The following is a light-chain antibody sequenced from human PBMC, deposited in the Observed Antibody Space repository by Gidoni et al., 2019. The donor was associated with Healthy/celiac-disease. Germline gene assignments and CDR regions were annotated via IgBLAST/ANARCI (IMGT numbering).Light chain of an antibody. CDR2: KAS. J-gene: IGKJ1*01. V-gene: IGKV1-5*03. CDR1: QSISSW. Sequence: DIQMTQSPSTLSASVGDRVTITCRASQSISSWLAWYQQKPGKAPKLLIYKASSLESGVPSRFSGSGSGTEFTLTISSLQPDDFATYYCQQYNSNLGTFGQWTKVEIK. CDR3: QQYNSNLGT.